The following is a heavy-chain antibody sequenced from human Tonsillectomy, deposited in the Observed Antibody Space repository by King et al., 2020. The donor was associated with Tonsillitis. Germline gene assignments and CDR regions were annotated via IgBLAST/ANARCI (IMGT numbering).Heavy chain of an antibody. D-gene: IGHD4-17*01. J-gene: IGHJ4*02. CDR3: AKGNWVLLRDGDYFYFDY. Sequence: VQLVESGGGVVQPGGSLRLSCAASGFIFSGYGMHWVRQAPGKGLEWVTFIRYDGSNKYYADSVKGRFTISRDNSKNTLYLQMNSLRAEDTAVYYCAKGNWVLLRDGDYFYFDYWGQGTLVTVSS. CDR1: GFIFSGYG. CDR2: IRYDGSNK. V-gene: IGHV3-30*02.